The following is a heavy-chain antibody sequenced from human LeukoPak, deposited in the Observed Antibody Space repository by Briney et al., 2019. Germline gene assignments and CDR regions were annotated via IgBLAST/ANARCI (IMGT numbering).Heavy chain of an antibody. CDR2: IWYDGSNK. CDR1: GFIFSTYG. Sequence: GGSLRLSCAASGFIFSTYGMHWVRQAPGKGLEWVAVIWYDGSNKYYADSVKGRFTISRDNSKNTLYLQMNSLRAEDTAVYYCAKDAGILWFGELPRWGQGTLVTVSS. J-gene: IGHJ4*02. CDR3: AKDAGILWFGELPR. V-gene: IGHV3-33*06. D-gene: IGHD3-10*01.